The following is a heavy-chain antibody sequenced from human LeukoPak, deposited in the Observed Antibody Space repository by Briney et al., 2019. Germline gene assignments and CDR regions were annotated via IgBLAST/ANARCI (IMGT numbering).Heavy chain of an antibody. CDR2: INPNSGGT. J-gene: IGHJ4*02. CDR3: ARGRGYSYGEDLDY. D-gene: IGHD5-18*01. V-gene: IGHV1-2*02. Sequence: VASVKVSCKASGYTFTGYYMHWVRQAPGQGLEWMGWINPNSGGTNYAQKFQGRVTMTRHTSISTAYMELSRLRSDDTAVYYCARGRGYSYGEDLDYWGQGTLVTVSS. CDR1: GYTFTGYY.